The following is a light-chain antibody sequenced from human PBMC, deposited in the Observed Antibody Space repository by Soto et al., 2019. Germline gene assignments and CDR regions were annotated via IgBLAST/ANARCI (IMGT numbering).Light chain of an antibody. CDR2: EVS. Sequence: QSALTQPASVSGSPGQSITISCTGSSNDVGRYNLVSWYQHHPGKPPKIMIYEVSRRPSGVSNRFSGSKSGNTASLTISGLQAEDEADYYCCSYAGSTTFDVVFGGGTQLTVL. CDR1: SNDVGRYNL. CDR3: CSYAGSTTFDVV. J-gene: IGLJ2*01. V-gene: IGLV2-23*02.